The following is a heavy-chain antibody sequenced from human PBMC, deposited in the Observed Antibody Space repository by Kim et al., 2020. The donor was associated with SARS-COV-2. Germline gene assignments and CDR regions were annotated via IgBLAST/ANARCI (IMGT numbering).Heavy chain of an antibody. Sequence: GGSLRLSCAASGFTFSSYDMRWVRQAPGKGLEWVAVISNYGTNKFYADSVKGRVTISRDNSKDTLYLQMTSLRAEDTAVYYCARRGDYMDQWGQGTLVTVSS. D-gene: IGHD4-17*01. CDR3: ARRGDYMDQ. CDR2: ISNYGTNK. J-gene: IGHJ4*02. V-gene: IGHV3-30*04. CDR1: GFTFSSYD.